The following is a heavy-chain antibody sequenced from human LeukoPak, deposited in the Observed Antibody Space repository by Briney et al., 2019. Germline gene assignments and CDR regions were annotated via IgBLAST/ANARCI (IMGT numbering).Heavy chain of an antibody. CDR2: INSDGSSR. V-gene: IGHV3-74*01. CDR1: GFTFSNYW. D-gene: IGHD6-13*01. J-gene: IGHJ6*02. CDR3: ARLYSGSPQEDYYGMDV. Sequence: PGGSLRLSCAASGFTFSNYWMSWVRQAPGKGLVWVSRINSDGSSRHYADSVKGRFTISRDNAKSSLYLQINSLRDEDTAVYYCARLYSGSPQEDYYGMDVWGQGTTVTVSS.